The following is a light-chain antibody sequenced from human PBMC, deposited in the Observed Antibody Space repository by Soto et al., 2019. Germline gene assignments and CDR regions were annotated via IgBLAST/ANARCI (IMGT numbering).Light chain of an antibody. Sequence: QSALTQPASVSGSPGQSITISCTGSSSDVGGYNYVSWYQQLPGKAPKLLIYEVTNRASGISYRFSGSKSGNTASLTISGLQPEDEADYYCTSYTSTSTLLFGGGTKLTVL. CDR1: SSDVGGYNY. CDR3: TSYTSTSTLL. V-gene: IGLV2-14*01. CDR2: EVT. J-gene: IGLJ3*02.